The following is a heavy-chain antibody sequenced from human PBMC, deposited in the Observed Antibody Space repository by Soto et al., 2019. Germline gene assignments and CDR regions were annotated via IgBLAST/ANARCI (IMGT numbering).Heavy chain of an antibody. CDR3: ASSSFLRSGDLFPGLDV. D-gene: IGHD3-10*01. V-gene: IGHV4-34*01. CDR1: GGSFSGYY. CDR2: VNHGGTS. Sequence: QVQLQQWGAGLLKPSETLSLTCAVHGGSFSGYYWDWIRQPPGKGLEWIGEVNHGGTSNYNPSLNSRAIISVDTSKNQFSLKLTSVTAEDTAPYFCASSSFLRSGDLFPGLDVWGQGTTVTVSS. J-gene: IGHJ6*02.